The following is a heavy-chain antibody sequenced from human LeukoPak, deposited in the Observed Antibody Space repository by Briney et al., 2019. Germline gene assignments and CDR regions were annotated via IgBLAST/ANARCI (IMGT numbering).Heavy chain of an antibody. CDR2: IKQDGSEK. D-gene: IGHD2-2*01. J-gene: IGHJ5*02. V-gene: IGHV3-7*01. CDR3: ARDDEYCSSTSCYPNNWLDP. CDR1: GFTFSSYW. Sequence: GGSLRLSCAASGFTFSSYWMSWVRQAPGKGLEWVANIKQDGSEKYYVDSVKGRFTIFRDNAKNSLYLRMNSLRAEDTAVYYCARDDEYCSSTSCYPNNWLDPWGEGTLVTVSS.